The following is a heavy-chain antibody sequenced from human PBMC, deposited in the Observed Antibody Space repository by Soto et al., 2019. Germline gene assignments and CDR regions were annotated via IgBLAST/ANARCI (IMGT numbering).Heavy chain of an antibody. J-gene: IGHJ4*02. CDR3: ARLKGPSVVPAAIRGWDFDY. CDR1: GYTFTSYA. D-gene: IGHD2-2*02. CDR2: INTNTGNP. Sequence: ASVKVSCKASGYTFTSYAMNWVRQAPGQGLEWMGWINTNTGNPTYAQGFTGRFVFSLDTSVSTAYLQISSLKAEDTAVYYCARLKGPSVVPAAIRGWDFDYWGQGTLVTVSS. V-gene: IGHV7-4-1*02.